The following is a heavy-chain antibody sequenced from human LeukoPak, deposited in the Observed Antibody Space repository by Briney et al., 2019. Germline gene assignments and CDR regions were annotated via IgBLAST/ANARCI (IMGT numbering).Heavy chain of an antibody. Sequence: WIGCIIAYNGNTTYAQKLQCRVTMTPDTSTSTAYMELRSLRSDDTAVYYCASMVYDSSGYSWGQGTLVTVSS. D-gene: IGHD3-22*01. V-gene: IGHV1-18*01. CDR3: ASMVYDSSGYS. J-gene: IGHJ5*02. CDR2: IIAYNGNT.